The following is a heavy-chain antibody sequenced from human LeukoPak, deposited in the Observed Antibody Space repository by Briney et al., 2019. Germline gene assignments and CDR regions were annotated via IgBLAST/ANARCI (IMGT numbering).Heavy chain of an antibody. J-gene: IGHJ5*02. Sequence: SETLSLTCTVSGGSISSYYWSWIRQPPGKGLEWIGYIYYSGSTNYNPSLKSRVTISVDTSKNQFSLKLSSVTAADTAVYYCARPYSSSWYPGGFDPWGQGTLVTVSS. D-gene: IGHD6-13*01. CDR1: GGSISSYY. CDR3: ARPYSSSWYPGGFDP. V-gene: IGHV4-59*12. CDR2: IYYSGST.